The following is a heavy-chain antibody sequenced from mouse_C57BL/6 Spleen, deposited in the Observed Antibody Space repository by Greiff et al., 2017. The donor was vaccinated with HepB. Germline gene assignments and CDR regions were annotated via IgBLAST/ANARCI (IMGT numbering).Heavy chain of an antibody. CDR2: SRNKANDYTT. CDR1: GFTFSDFY. CDR3: ARDALGRSAMDY. Sequence: EVMLVESGGGLVQSGRSLRLSCATSGFTFSDFYMEWVRQAPGKGLEWIAASRNKANDYTTEYSASVKGRFIVSRDTSQSILYLQMNALRAEDTAIYYCARDALGRSAMDYWGQGTSVTVSS. J-gene: IGHJ4*01. D-gene: IGHD4-1*01. V-gene: IGHV7-1*01.